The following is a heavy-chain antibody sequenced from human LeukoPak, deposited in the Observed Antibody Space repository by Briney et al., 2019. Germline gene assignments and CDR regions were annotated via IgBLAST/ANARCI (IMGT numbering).Heavy chain of an antibody. Sequence: PGGSLRLSCAASGFTFSDHAMTWARQAPGKGLEWVSGISGGGVTTYYADSVKGRFTISRDNSKNTLYLQMNSLRADDTAIYYCARNQQLGGHSYYYYGMDVWGQGTTVTVSS. CDR2: ISGGGVTT. V-gene: IGHV3-23*01. CDR1: GFTFSDHA. J-gene: IGHJ6*02. CDR3: ARNQQLGGHSYYYYGMDV. D-gene: IGHD3-16*01.